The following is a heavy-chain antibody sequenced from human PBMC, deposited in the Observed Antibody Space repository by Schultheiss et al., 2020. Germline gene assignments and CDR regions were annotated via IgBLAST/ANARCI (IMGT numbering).Heavy chain of an antibody. Sequence: GESLKISCAASGFTFSSYAMHWVRQAPGKGLEWVAVISYDGSNKYYADSVKGRFTISRDNSKNTLYLQMNSLRAEDTAVYYCARGRIPPKYYFDYWGQGTLVTVSS. CDR1: GFTFSSYA. CDR2: ISYDGSNK. J-gene: IGHJ4*02. CDR3: ARGRIPPKYYFDY. V-gene: IGHV3-30-3*01.